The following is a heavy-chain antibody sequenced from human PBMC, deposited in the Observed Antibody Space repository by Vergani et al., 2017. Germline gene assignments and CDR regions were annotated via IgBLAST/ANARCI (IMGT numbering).Heavy chain of an antibody. CDR2: ISSSSSYI. J-gene: IGHJ4*02. CDR3: ARSESRGGSYCYGY. CDR1: GFTFSSYS. Sequence: EVQLVESGGGLVKPGGSLRLSCAASGFTFSSYSMNWVRQDPGKGVGWVSSISSSSSYIYYADSKKGRFTITRDNAKNSLYLQMNSLRAEATAVYYCARSESRGGSYCYGYWGQGTLVTVSS. D-gene: IGHD1-26*01. V-gene: IGHV3-21*01.